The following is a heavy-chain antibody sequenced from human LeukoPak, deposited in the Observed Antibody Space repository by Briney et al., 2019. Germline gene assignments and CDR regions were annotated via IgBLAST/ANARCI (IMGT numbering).Heavy chain of an antibody. V-gene: IGHV4-61*08. D-gene: IGHD5-24*01. CDR1: SGSIRSGEYY. Sequence: SETLSLTCTVSSGSIRSGEYYWSWIRQPPGKGLEWIGYVYNSGSTNYNPSLKSRVSISIETSKNQFSLKLSSVTAADTAMYYCARGGDAYYFHYWGQGTLVTVSS. J-gene: IGHJ4*02. CDR3: ARGGDAYYFHY. CDR2: VYNSGST.